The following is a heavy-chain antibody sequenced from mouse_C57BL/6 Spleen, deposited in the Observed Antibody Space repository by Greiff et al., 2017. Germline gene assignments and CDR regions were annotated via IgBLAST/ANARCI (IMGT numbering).Heavy chain of an antibody. CDR1: GYTFTSYG. CDR2: IYPRSGNT. Sequence: QVQLQQSGAELARPGASVKLSCKASGYTFTSYGISWVKQRPGQGLEWIGEIYPRSGNTYYNEKFKGKATLTADKSSSTAYMELRSLTSEDSAVCFCARSGLYYFDDWGQGTTLTVSS. CDR3: ARSGLYYFDD. V-gene: IGHV1-81*01. J-gene: IGHJ2*01.